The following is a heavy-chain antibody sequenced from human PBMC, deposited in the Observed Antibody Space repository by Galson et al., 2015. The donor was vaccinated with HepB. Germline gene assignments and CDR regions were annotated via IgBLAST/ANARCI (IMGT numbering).Heavy chain of an antibody. Sequence: SLRLSCAASGFTFSSYSMNWVRQAPGKGLEWVSSISSSSSYIYYADSVKGRFTISRDNTKNSLYLQMNSLRAEDTAVYYCARPLYYYGSGSYYGFDYWGQGTLVTVSS. D-gene: IGHD3-10*01. J-gene: IGHJ4*02. CDR1: GFTFSSYS. CDR2: ISSSSSYI. V-gene: IGHV3-21*01. CDR3: ARPLYYYGSGSYYGFDY.